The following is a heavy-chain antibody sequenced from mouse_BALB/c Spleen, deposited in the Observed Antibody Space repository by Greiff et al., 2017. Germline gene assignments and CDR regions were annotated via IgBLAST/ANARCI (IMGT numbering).Heavy chain of an antibody. J-gene: IGHJ4*01. CDR2: INSNGGST. D-gene: IGHD3-1*01. CDR3: ARATSGYPYYYAMDY. CDR1: GFTFSSYG. Sequence: EVQLVESGGGLVQPGGSLKLSCAASGFTFSSYGMSWVRQTPDKRLELVATINSNGGSTYYPDSVKGRFTISRDNAKNTLYLQMSSLKSEDTAMYYCARATSGYPYYYAMDYWGQGTSVTVSS. V-gene: IGHV5-6-3*01.